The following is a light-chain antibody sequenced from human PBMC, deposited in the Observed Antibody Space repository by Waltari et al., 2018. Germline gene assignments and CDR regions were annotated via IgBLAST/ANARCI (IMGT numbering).Light chain of an antibody. V-gene: IGLV2-8*01. Sequence: QSALTQPPSASGSPGQSVTISCTGTSRDVGGIDYVSWYQLHPGKAPKLLIYEVAKRPSVVPDRFSGSKSANTASLTVSDLQPEDEADYYCSSYGGSNNVLFGGGTKLTVL. CDR3: SSYGGSNNVL. CDR2: EVA. CDR1: SRDVGGIDY. J-gene: IGLJ2*01.